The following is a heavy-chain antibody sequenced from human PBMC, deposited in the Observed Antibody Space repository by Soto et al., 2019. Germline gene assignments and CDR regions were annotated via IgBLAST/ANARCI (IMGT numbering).Heavy chain of an antibody. CDR3: ARDPGRYYYMDV. J-gene: IGHJ6*03. Sequence: SETLSLTCTVSGGSISSGVYYWSWIRQHPGKGLEWIGYIYYSGSTYCNPSLKSRVTISVDTSKNQFSLKLSSVTAADTAVYHCARDPGRYYYMDVWGKGTTVTVSS. CDR1: GGSISSGVYY. V-gene: IGHV4-31*03. CDR2: IYYSGST.